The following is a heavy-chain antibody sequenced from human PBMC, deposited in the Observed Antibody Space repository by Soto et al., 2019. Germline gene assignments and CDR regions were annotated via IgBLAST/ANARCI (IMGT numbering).Heavy chain of an antibody. CDR2: IYSGGST. Sequence: GGSLRLSCAASGFTVSSNYMSWVRQAPGTGLEWVSVIYSGGSTYYADSVKGRFTISRDNSKNTLYLQMNRLRAEDTAVYYCARPKYYDSSPPSSSYYNGMDVWGQRTTVTVAS. CDR1: GFTVSSNY. CDR3: ARPKYYDSSPPSSSYYNGMDV. J-gene: IGHJ6*02. D-gene: IGHD3-22*01. V-gene: IGHV3-53*01.